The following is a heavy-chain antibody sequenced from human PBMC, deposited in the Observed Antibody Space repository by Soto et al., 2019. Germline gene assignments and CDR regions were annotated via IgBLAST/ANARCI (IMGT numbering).Heavy chain of an antibody. J-gene: IGHJ6*02. CDR3: TRGIPASYYYYGMDV. CDR2: IRSKANSYAT. V-gene: IGHV3-73*01. D-gene: IGHD5-18*01. CDR1: GFTFSGSA. Sequence: GGSLRLSCAASGFTFSGSAMHWVRQASGKGLEWVGRIRSKANSYATAYAASVKGRFTISRDDSKNTAYLQMNSLKTEDTAVYYCTRGIPASYYYYGMDVWGQGTTVTVSS.